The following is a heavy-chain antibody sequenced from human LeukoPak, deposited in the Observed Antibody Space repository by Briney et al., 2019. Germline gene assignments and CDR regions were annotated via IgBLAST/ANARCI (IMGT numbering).Heavy chain of an antibody. J-gene: IGHJ5*02. D-gene: IGHD6-13*01. CDR2: IYQSGST. Sequence: PSETLSLTCAVSGGSISSGGYSWSWIRQPPGKGLEWIGYIYQSGSTYYNPSLKSRVTISVDRSKNQFSLKLSSVTAADTAVYYCARVRAAGTGGWFDPWGQGTLVTVCS. CDR1: GGSISSGGYS. CDR3: ARVRAAGTGGWFDP. V-gene: IGHV4-30-2*01.